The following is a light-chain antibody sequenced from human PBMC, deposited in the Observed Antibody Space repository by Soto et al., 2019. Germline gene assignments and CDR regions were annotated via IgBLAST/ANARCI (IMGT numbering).Light chain of an antibody. J-gene: IGKJ1*01. Sequence: DIVMTQSPLSLPVTPGEPASISCRSSQSLLHSNGYKYLDWYLQKPGQSPQLLIYLGSNRASGVPDRFSGGGSGTDFTLKISRVQAEDVGVYYCMQALETPRTFGQGTKVEIK. CDR3: MQALETPRT. V-gene: IGKV2-28*01. CDR2: LGS. CDR1: QSLLHSNGYKY.